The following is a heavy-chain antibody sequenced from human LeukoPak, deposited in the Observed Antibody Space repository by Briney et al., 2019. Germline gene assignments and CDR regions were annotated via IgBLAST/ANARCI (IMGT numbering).Heavy chain of an antibody. V-gene: IGHV4-39*01. D-gene: IGHD6-13*01. CDR1: GGSISSSSYY. CDR2: IYYSGST. CDR3: ARLPSAPGNFDY. Sequence: SETLSLTCTVSGGSISSSSYYWGWIRQPPGKGLEWIGSIYYSGSTYYNPSLKSRVTISVDTSKNHFYLKLSSVTAADTAVYYCARLPSAPGNFDYWGQGTLVTVSS. J-gene: IGHJ4*02.